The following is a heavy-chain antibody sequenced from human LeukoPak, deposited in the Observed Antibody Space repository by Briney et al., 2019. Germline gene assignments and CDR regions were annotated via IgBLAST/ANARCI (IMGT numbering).Heavy chain of an antibody. Sequence: GGSLRLSCAASGLTFSSYSMNWVRQAPGRGLEWVSSISSSSSYIYYADSMKGRFTISRGNAKKSLYLQMNSLRAEDTAVYYCARGDTAMDYWGQGTLVTVSS. CDR3: ARGDTAMDY. CDR2: ISSSSSYI. CDR1: GLTFSSYS. J-gene: IGHJ4*02. V-gene: IGHV3-21*01. D-gene: IGHD5-18*01.